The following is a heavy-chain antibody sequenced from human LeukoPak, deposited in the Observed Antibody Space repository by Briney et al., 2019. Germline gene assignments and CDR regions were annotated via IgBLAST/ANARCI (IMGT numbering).Heavy chain of an antibody. CDR2: IYPGDSDT. Sequence: GESLKISCKGSGYSFTSYWIGWVRQMPGKGLEWMGIIYPGDSDTRYSPSFQGQVTISADKSISTAYLQWSSLKASDTAMYYCARPKKSGSYRDDAFDIWAQGTMVTVSS. CDR3: ARPKKSGSYRDDAFDI. V-gene: IGHV5-51*01. D-gene: IGHD1-26*01. CDR1: GYSFTSYW. J-gene: IGHJ3*02.